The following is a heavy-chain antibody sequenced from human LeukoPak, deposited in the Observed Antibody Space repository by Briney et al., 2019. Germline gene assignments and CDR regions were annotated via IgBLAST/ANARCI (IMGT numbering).Heavy chain of an antibody. J-gene: IGHJ1*01. CDR2: IYHSGST. Sequence: SETLSLTCTVSGDSINANGYYWSWIRQPPGKGLEWIGYIYHSGSTNYNPSLKSRVSISIDMSNNQFSLNLNSVTAADTAVYYCARGGGGAFGVVLEYFQHWGQGTLVTVSS. CDR3: ARGGGGAFGVVLEYFQH. D-gene: IGHD3-3*01. V-gene: IGHV4-30-2*01. CDR1: GDSINANGYY.